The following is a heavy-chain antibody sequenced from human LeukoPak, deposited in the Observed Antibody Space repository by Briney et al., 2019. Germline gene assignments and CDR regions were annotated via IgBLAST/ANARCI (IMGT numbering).Heavy chain of an antibody. Sequence: GESLKICCKGSGYSFTSYWIGWVRQMPGKGLEWMGIIYPGDSDTRYSPSFQGQVTISADKSISTAYLQWSSLKASDTAMYYCARHLSGYDPAFDIWGQGTMVTVSS. CDR2: IYPGDSDT. CDR1: GYSFTSYW. D-gene: IGHD5-12*01. V-gene: IGHV5-51*01. J-gene: IGHJ3*02. CDR3: ARHLSGYDPAFDI.